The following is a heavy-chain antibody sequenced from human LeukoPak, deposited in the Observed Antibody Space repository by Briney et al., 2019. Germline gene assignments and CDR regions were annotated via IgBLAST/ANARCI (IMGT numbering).Heavy chain of an antibody. J-gene: IGHJ3*02. D-gene: IGHD3-9*01. CDR1: GYTFTSYA. Sequence: ASVRVSFKASGYTFTSYAMHWVRQAPGQRLEWMGWINAGNGNTKYSQKFQGRVTITRDTSASTAYMELSSLRSEDTAVYYCAAGILTGSDAFDIWGQGTMVTVSS. CDR3: AAGILTGSDAFDI. V-gene: IGHV1-3*01. CDR2: INAGNGNT.